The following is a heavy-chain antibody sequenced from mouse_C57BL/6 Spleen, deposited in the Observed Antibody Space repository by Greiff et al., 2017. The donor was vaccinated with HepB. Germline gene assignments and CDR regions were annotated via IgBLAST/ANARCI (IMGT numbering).Heavy chain of an antibody. CDR2: IDPSDSYT. V-gene: IGHV1-50*01. Sequence: QVQLQQPGAELVKPGASVKLSCKASGYTFTSYWMQWVKQRPGQGLEWIGEIDPSDSYTNYNQKFKGKATLTVDTSSSTAYMQLSSLTSEDSAVYYCATLTGTSYWGQGTTLTVSS. CDR3: ATLTGTSY. J-gene: IGHJ2*01. CDR1: GYTFTSYW. D-gene: IGHD4-1*01.